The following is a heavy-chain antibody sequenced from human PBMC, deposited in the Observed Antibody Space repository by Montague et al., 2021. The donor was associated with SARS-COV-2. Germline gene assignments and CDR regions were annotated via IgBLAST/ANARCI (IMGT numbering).Heavy chain of an antibody. D-gene: IGHD1-26*01. CDR3: ARDSRIVGATGGMDV. J-gene: IGHJ6*02. V-gene: IGHV3-7*03. Sequence: SRRLSLSASGFTFSSYWMSWVRQTPGKGLEWVANIKPDGGEKHYVDSVKGRFTISRDNAKNSLNLQMDSLRAEDTALYYCARDSRIVGATGGMDVWGQGTTVIVSS. CDR2: IKPDGGEK. CDR1: GFTFSSYW.